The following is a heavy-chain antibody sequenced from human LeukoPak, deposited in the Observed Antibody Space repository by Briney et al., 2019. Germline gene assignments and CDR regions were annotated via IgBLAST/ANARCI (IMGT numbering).Heavy chain of an antibody. Sequence: PSETLSLTCAVYGGSFSGYYWSWIRQPPGKGLEWIEEINHSGSTNYNPSLKSRVTISVDTSKNQFSLKLSSVTAADTAVYYCARGRLYAINWGQGTLVTVSS. D-gene: IGHD2-2*02. CDR1: GGSFSGYY. J-gene: IGHJ4*02. V-gene: IGHV4-34*01. CDR2: INHSGST. CDR3: ARGRLYAIN.